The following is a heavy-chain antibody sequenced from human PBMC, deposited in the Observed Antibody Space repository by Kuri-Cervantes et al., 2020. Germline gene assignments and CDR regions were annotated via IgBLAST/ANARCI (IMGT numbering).Heavy chain of an antibody. J-gene: IGHJ4*02. CDR2: ISGGGGST. Sequence: GGSLRLSCAASGFTFSNYAMSWVRQAPGKGLEWVSVISGGGGSTYYADSVKGRFTISRDTSKNTVYLQVNSLRAEDTAVYYCAKCGFYCTGTTCASYFDYWGQGTLVTVSS. CDR1: GFTFSNYA. CDR3: AKCGFYCTGTTCASYFDY. D-gene: IGHD2-8*02. V-gene: IGHV3-23*01.